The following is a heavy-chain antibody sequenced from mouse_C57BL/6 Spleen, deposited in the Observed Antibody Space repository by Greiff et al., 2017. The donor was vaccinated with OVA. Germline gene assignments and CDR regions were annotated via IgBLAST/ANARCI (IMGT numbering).Heavy chain of an antibody. D-gene: IGHD2-5*01. V-gene: IGHV1-82*01. CDR2: IYPGDGDT. CDR1: GYAFSSSW. Sequence: QVQLKQSGPELVKPGASVKISCKASGYAFSSSWMNWVKQRPGKGLEWIGRIYPGDGDTNYNGKFKGKATLTADKSSSTAYMQLSSLTSEDSAVYFCARKGYSNPFAYWGQGTLVTVSA. CDR3: ARKGYSNPFAY. J-gene: IGHJ3*01.